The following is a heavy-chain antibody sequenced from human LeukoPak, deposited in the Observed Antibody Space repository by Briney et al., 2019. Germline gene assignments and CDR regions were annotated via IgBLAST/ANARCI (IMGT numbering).Heavy chain of an antibody. CDR1: GYTFTGYY. D-gene: IGHD6-19*01. J-gene: IGHJ4*02. V-gene: IGHV1-2*02. Sequence: ASVKVSCKASGYTFTGYYMHWVRQAPGQGLEWMGWINPNSGGTNYAQKFQGRVTMTRDTSISTAYMELSRLRSDDTAVYYCARDPPYSSGWYTGVYYLDYWGQGTLVTVSS. CDR3: ARDPPYSSGWYTGVYYLDY. CDR2: INPNSGGT.